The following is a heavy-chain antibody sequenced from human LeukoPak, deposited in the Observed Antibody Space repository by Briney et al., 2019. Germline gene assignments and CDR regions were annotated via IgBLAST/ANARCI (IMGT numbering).Heavy chain of an antibody. CDR2: IYYSGST. D-gene: IGHD3-22*01. V-gene: IGHV4-59*01. CDR3: ARGGLAYYYDSSGYYYFDY. Sequence: SETLSLTCTVSGGSISSYYWSWIRQPPGKGLEWIGYIYYSGSTNYNPSLKSRVTISVDTSKNQFSLKLSSVTAADTAVYYCARGGLAYYYDSSGYYYFDYWGQGTLVTVSS. J-gene: IGHJ4*02. CDR1: GGSISSYY.